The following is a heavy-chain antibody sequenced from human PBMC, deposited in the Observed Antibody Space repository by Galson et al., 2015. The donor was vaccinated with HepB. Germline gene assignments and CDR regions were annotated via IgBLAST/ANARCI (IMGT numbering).Heavy chain of an antibody. V-gene: IGHV3-23*01. Sequence: SLRLSCAASGFTFTNYAMTWVRQAPGKGLEWVSAVKGDGISTYYANSVKGRFTISRDNSKNTLYLQMNSLRAEDTAVYYCARDPVYGAVYSSGWYGPYFDYWGQGTLVTVSS. J-gene: IGHJ4*02. CDR1: GFTFTNYA. CDR2: VKGDGIST. D-gene: IGHD6-19*01. CDR3: ARDPVYGAVYSSGWYGPYFDY.